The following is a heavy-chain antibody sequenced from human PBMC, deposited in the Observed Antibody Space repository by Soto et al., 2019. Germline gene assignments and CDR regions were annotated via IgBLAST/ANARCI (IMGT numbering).Heavy chain of an antibody. CDR3: ARDQPPPSGAYCYGIDV. J-gene: IGHJ6*02. CDR1: GYTFTSYY. CDR2: INPSGGST. D-gene: IGHD3-16*01. V-gene: IGHV1-46*01. Sequence: ASVKVSCKASGYTFTSYYMHWVRQAPGQGLEWMGIINPSGGSTSYAQKFQGRVTMTRDTSTSTVYMELSSLRSEDTAVYYCARDQPPPSGAYCYGIDVWGQGTTVTVS.